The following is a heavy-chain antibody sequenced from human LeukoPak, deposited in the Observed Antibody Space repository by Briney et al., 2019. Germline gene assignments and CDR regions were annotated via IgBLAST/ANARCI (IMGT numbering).Heavy chain of an antibody. Sequence: GGSLRLSCAASGFTFSDYAMHWVRQAPGKGLEWVALISYDGSNESYEDSVKGRFTISRDNSRSTLYLQMSSLRSEDTAVYYCARAGKWPPYNYYYGMDVWGPGTTVTVSS. J-gene: IGHJ6*02. V-gene: IGHV3-30-3*01. CDR1: GFTFSDYA. CDR2: ISYDGSNE. CDR3: ARAGKWPPYNYYYGMDV. D-gene: IGHD3-16*01.